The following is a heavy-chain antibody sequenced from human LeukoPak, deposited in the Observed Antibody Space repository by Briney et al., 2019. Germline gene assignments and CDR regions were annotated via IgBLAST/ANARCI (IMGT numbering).Heavy chain of an antibody. J-gene: IGHJ5*02. D-gene: IGHD1-26*01. CDR3: AKDRWELSNWFDP. CDR2: ISGSGGST. V-gene: IGHV3-23*01. Sequence: GGSLRFSCAVSGITLSNYAMSWVRQAPGKGLEWVSAISGSGGSTYYADSVKGRFTISRDNSKNTLYLQMNSLRAEDTAVYYCAKDRWELSNWFDPWGQGTLVTVSS. CDR1: GITLSNYA.